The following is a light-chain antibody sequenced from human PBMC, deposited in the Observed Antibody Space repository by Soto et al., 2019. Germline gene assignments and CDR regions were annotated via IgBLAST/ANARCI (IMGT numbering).Light chain of an antibody. CDR2: GNS. V-gene: IGLV1-40*01. J-gene: IGLJ1*01. CDR1: SSNIGAGYD. CDR3: QSHDSSLSDYV. Sequence: QSVRTQQPSVSWAPGQRVTIACTGSSSNIGAGYDVHWYQQLPGTGPKLLISGNSNRPSGVPDRFSGSRSGTSASLAITGLQAEDEADYYCQSHDSSLSDYVFGTGTKVTVL.